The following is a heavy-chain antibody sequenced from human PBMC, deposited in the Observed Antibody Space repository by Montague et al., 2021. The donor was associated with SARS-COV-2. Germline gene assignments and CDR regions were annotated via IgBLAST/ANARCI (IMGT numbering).Heavy chain of an antibody. V-gene: IGHV4-39*07. CDR3: AMDGCLRFEILIGPRHYYDGMDV. D-gene: IGHD3-9*01. CDR1: GGSISSSSYY. Sequence: SETLSLTCTVSGGSISSSSYYWGWLRQPPGKGLEWIGSIYYSGSTYYNPSLKSRVTISVDTSKNQFSLKLSSVTAADTAVYYCAMDGCLRFEILIGPRHYYDGMDVWGQGTTVTVSS. CDR2: IYYSGST. J-gene: IGHJ6*02.